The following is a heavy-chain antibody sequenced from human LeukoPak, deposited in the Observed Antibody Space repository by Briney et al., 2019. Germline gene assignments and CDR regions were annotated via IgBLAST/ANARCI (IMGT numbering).Heavy chain of an antibody. V-gene: IGHV3-7*03. Sequence: GGSLRLSCAAAGFTFSNYWMTWVRQTPGKGLEWVANINRDGSVRYYVDSAKGRFTISRDDATSSLYLQMNSLRAEDTAVYYCARRNAMDVWGQGTTVIVFS. CDR3: ARRNAMDV. CDR1: GFTFSNYW. J-gene: IGHJ6*02. CDR2: INRDGSVR.